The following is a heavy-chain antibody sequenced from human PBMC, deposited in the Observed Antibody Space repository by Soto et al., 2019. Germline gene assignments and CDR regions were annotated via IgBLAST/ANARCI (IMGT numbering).Heavy chain of an antibody. CDR2: IDPSQSYF. CDR1: GYSLRTHW. D-gene: IGHD6-6*01. J-gene: IGHJ3*02. V-gene: IGHV5-10-1*01. Sequence: PGESLKISCEGSGYSLRTHWINWVRQMPGKGLEWMGRIDPSQSYFNYNPSFQGHVTISADKSTGKAYIQWNSLEASDTAIYYCASAIAARHHAVAFDIWGNGAMVTVSS. CDR3: ASAIAARHHAVAFDI.